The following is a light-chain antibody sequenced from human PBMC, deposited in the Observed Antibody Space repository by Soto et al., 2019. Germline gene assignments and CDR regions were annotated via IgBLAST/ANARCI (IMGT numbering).Light chain of an antibody. CDR1: SSDIGRYDH. J-gene: IGLJ2*01. CDR2: EVS. V-gene: IGLV2-14*01. Sequence: QSVLTQPASVSGSPGQSITISCTGTSSDIGRYDHVSWYQQHLGKAPKLIIFEVSERPSGVSNRFSGSKSADTASLTISGLQAEDEADYYCSSYTSINSAVLFGGGTKLTVL. CDR3: SSYTSINSAVL.